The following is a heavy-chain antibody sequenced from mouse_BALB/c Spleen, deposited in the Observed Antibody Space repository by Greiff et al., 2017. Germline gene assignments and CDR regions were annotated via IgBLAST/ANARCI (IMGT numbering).Heavy chain of an antibody. CDR3: ARGGYRSFYWYFDV. V-gene: IGHV1S29*02. CDR2: IYPYNGGT. D-gene: IGHD2-14*01. Sequence: EVQLQESGPELVKPGASVKISCKASGYTFTDYNMHWVKQSHGKSLEWIGYIYPYNGGTGYNQKFKSKATLTVDNSSSTAYMELRSLTSEDSAVYYCARGGYRSFYWYFDVWGAGTTVTVSS. J-gene: IGHJ1*01. CDR1: GYTFTDYN.